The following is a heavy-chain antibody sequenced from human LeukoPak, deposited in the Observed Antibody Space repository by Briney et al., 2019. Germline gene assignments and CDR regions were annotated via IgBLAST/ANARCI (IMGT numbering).Heavy chain of an antibody. Sequence: SETLSLTCTGSGGSITTHYWSWIRQPAGREVEWIGRVYNTGSTKYNPSLESRVTMSVDTSSNRFSLNLRSVTAADTAVYYCARDLLGDYGTFDIWGQGTMVTVSS. CDR2: VYNTGST. J-gene: IGHJ3*02. D-gene: IGHD4-17*01. CDR1: GGSITTHY. CDR3: ARDLLGDYGTFDI. V-gene: IGHV4-4*07.